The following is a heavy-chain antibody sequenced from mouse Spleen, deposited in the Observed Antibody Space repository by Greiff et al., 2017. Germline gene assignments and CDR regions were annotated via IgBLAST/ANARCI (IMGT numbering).Heavy chain of an antibody. CDR2: IYPGDGDT. Sequence: QVQLQQSGPELVKPGASVKISCKASGYSFTSSWMNWVKQRPGQGLEWLGRIYPGDGDTNYNGKFKGKATLTADKSSSTAYMQLSSLTSVDSAVYFCAREDDGYYLFAYWGQGTLVTVSA. D-gene: IGHD2-3*01. V-gene: IGHV1-82*01. CDR3: AREDDGYYLFAY. J-gene: IGHJ3*01. CDR1: GYSFTSSW.